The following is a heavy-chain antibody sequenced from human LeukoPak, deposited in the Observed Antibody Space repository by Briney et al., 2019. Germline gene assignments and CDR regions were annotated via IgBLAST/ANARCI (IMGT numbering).Heavy chain of an antibody. J-gene: IGHJ3*02. CDR1: GFTFSSYT. Sequence: GGSLRLSCAASGFTFSSYTMHWVRQAPGKGREYGSAISSNGVSTYYGASVKGRFTISRDNSKNTLYLQMGSLRAEDMAVYYCARGGPWFGAAFDIWGQGTMVTVSS. CDR2: ISSNGVST. CDR3: ARGGPWFGAAFDI. D-gene: IGHD3-10*01. V-gene: IGHV3-64*02.